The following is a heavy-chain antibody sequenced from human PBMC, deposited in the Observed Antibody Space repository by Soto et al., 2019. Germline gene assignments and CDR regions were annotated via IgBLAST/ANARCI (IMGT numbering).Heavy chain of an antibody. D-gene: IGHD1-7*01. CDR1: GFTFSDHY. Sequence: QVQLVESGGDLVKPGGSLRLSCAASGFTFSDHYMSWIRQAPGKGLEWISYMTRSGSSSSYADSVKGRFTISRDNAKNSLYLQMNRLRGDDTAVYYCARELRGNYFDFDLWGQGTMVTVSS. V-gene: IGHV3-11*01. J-gene: IGHJ3*01. CDR3: ARELRGNYFDFDL. CDR2: MTRSGSSS.